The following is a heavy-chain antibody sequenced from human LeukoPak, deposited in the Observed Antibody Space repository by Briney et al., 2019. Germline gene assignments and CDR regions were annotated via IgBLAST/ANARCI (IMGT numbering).Heavy chain of an antibody. CDR3: AKDTDVDTAMVGDY. CDR1: GFIFSSYG. D-gene: IGHD5-18*01. J-gene: IGHJ4*02. V-gene: IGHV3-30*18. CDR2: ISYDGSNK. Sequence: GRSLRLSCAASGFIFSSYGMHWVRQAPGKGLEWVAVISYDGSNKYYADSVKGRFTISRDNSKNTLYLQMNSLRAEDTAVYYCAKDTDVDTAMVGDYWGQGTLVTVPS.